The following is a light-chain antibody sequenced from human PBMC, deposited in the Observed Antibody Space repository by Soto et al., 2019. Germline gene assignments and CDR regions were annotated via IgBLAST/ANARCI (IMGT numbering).Light chain of an antibody. Sequence: IVMTQSPATLSVSPGERATLSCRASQSVSSNLAWYQQKPGQAPRLLIYGASTRATSIPARFSGSGSGTEFTLTISSLQSEDFAVYYCQQYNNWRTFGQGTKVDIK. CDR2: GAS. CDR3: QQYNNWRT. J-gene: IGKJ1*01. CDR1: QSVSSN. V-gene: IGKV3-15*01.